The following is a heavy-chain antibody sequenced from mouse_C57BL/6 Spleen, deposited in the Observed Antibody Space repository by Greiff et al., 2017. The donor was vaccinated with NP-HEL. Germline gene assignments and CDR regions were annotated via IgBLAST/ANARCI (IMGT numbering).Heavy chain of an antibody. CDR3: ARGTMAPCYAMDY. D-gene: IGHD1-1*02. CDR2: IWSGGST. Sequence: QVQLQQSGPGLVQPSQSLSITCTVSGFSLTSYGVHWVRQSPGKGLEWLGVIWSGGSTDYNAAFISRLSISKDNSKSQIFFKMNSLQSDDTAIYYCARGTMAPCYAMDYWGQGTSVTVSS. CDR1: GFSLTSYG. V-gene: IGHV2-2*01. J-gene: IGHJ4*01.